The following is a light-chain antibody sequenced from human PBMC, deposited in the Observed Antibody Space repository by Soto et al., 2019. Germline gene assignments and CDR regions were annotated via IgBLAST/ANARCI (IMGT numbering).Light chain of an antibody. CDR1: SSDIGRYNY. Sequence: QSALTQPASVSGSPGQSITLSCTGTSSDIGRYNYVSWYQQHPGKAPILVISGVNKRPSGISNRFSGSKSGNTASLTISGLQADDEAIYYCASYPSTTTLVVFGGGTQLPVL. CDR3: ASYPSTTTLVV. CDR2: GVN. J-gene: IGLJ2*01. V-gene: IGLV2-14*01.